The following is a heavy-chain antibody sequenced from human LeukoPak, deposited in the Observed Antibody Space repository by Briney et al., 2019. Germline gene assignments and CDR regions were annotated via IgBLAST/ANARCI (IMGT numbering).Heavy chain of an antibody. CDR2: IYSDESST. J-gene: IGHJ4*02. Sequence: AAESLTLSCAASRFTFSTSWMHWVRQAPGKGMVWVSRIYSDESSTRYADSVKGRLTISRDNAKNTLYLQLNSLSADVTAVYYCARGNGGTFAYWGQGTLVTVPS. V-gene: IGHV3-74*01. CDR1: RFTFSTSW. CDR3: ARGNGGTFAY. D-gene: IGHD2-15*01.